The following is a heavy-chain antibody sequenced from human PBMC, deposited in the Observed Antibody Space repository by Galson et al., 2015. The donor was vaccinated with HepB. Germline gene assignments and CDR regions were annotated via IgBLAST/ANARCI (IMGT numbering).Heavy chain of an antibody. Sequence: SLRLSCAASGFTFSGFWMTWVRQAPGRGLEWVANIQKDGSERNYVDSVKGRFTISRDNAERSLYLQMNSLGADDTAVYYCTKNRGSLEFGGQGTLVTVSS. CDR2: IQKDGSER. CDR1: GFTFSGFW. CDR3: TKNRGSLEF. V-gene: IGHV3-7*03. J-gene: IGHJ4*02. D-gene: IGHD7-27*01.